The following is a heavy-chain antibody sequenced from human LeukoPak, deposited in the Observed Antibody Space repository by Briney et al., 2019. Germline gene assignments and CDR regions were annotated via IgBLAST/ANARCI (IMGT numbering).Heavy chain of an antibody. CDR1: GFTFSSYS. V-gene: IGHV3-48*04. D-gene: IGHD3-10*01. CDR3: ARDYGDQIGYFDY. CDR2: ISSSSSII. J-gene: IGHJ4*02. Sequence: GGSLRLSCAASGFTFSSYSMNWVRQAPGKGLAWISYISSSSSIIYYADSVKGRFTISKDNARNSLYLQMNSLRAEDTAVYYCARDYGDQIGYFDYWSQGTLVTVSS.